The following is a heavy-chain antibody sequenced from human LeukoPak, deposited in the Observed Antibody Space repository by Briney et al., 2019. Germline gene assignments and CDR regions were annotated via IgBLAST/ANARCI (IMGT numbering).Heavy chain of an antibody. CDR3: ARYYIDYGDYTFPKKYFDY. J-gene: IGHJ4*02. V-gene: IGHV4-34*01. D-gene: IGHD4-17*01. Sequence: PSETLSLTCAVYGGSFSGYYWSWIRQPPGKGLEWIGEINHSGSTNYNPSLKSRVTISVDTSKNQFSLKLSSVTAVDTAVYYCARYYIDYGDYTFPKKYFDYWGQGTLVTVSS. CDR2: INHSGST. CDR1: GGSFSGYY.